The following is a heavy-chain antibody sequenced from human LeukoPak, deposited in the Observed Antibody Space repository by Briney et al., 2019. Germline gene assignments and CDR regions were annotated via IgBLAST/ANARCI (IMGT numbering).Heavy chain of an antibody. V-gene: IGHV2-5*02. J-gene: IGHJ4*02. CDR2: VYWDGDK. CDR3: AHSGSSRFLDYFDF. Sequence: SGPTLVNPTQTLTLTCTFSGFSLSTTGVGVGWVRQPPGKALESLVLVYWDGDKRYSPSLKSRLTVTKDTSRNQVVLSMANMDPVDTATYYCAHSGSSRFLDYFDFWGQGTLVTVSS. CDR1: GFSLSTTGVG. D-gene: IGHD6-13*01.